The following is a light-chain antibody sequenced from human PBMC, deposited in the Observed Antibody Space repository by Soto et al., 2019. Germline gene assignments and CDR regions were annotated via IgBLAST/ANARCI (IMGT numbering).Light chain of an antibody. CDR3: QQFHNWPWT. J-gene: IGKJ1*01. Sequence: EIEMTQSPDTLSVSPGARVTLPCRASQSVSRDLAWYQQKPGQAPRLLIYGASTRATGMPARFSGSGSGTEFAHTISSLQSEDFAVYYCQQFHNWPWTFGQGTKVEIK. CDR2: GAS. V-gene: IGKV3-15*01. CDR1: QSVSRD.